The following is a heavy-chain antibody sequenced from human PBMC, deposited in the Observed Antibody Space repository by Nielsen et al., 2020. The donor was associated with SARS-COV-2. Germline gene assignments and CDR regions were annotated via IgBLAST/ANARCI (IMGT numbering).Heavy chain of an antibody. CDR2: ISYDGRDK. CDR3: AKNRLVSSSWYDSVDY. D-gene: IGHD6-13*01. CDR1: GFSFSSYG. V-gene: IGHV3-30*18. J-gene: IGHJ4*02. Sequence: GESLKISCAGSGFSFSSYGMHWVRQAPGKGLEWVAVISYDGRDKYYIDSVKGRFTVSRDNSKNTVYVQMNSLRPEDTAIYYCAKNRLVSSSWYDSVDYWGQGTLVTVSS.